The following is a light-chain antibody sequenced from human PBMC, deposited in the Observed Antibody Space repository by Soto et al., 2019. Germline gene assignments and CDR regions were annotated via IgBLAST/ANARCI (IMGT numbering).Light chain of an antibody. V-gene: IGLV3-27*01. CDR1: VLAKKY. CDR2: KDS. CDR3: YSAADNTVV. Sequence: SYERTQPSAVSVSPGQTARITCSGDVLAKKYARWFQQKPGQAPVLVIYKDSERPSGIPERFSGSSSGTTVTLTISGAQVEDEADYYCYSAADNTVVFGGGTKLTVL. J-gene: IGLJ3*02.